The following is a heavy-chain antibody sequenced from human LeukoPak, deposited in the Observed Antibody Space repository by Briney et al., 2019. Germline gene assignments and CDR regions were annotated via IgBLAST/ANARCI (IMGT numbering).Heavy chain of an antibody. CDR3: ARGPVGSGLYYMDV. CDR2: INPYSGGT. Sequence: ASVKVSCKASGYTFPGYYMHWVRQAPGQGLEWMGWINPYSGGTNYAQKFQGRVTMTRDTSISTAYMELRSLRSDDTAVYYCARGPVGSGLYYMDVWGKGTTVTISS. J-gene: IGHJ6*03. V-gene: IGHV1-2*02. CDR1: GYTFPGYY. D-gene: IGHD6-19*01.